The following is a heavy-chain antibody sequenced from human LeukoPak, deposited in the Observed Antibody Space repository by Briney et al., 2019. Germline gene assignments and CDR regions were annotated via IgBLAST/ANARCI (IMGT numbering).Heavy chain of an antibody. CDR3: AKLNAIAVAGTGWFDP. V-gene: IGHV3-23*01. J-gene: IGHJ5*02. CDR2: ISGSGGST. D-gene: IGHD6-19*01. CDR1: GFTFSSYS. Sequence: PGGSLRLSCAASGFTFSSYSMNWVRQAPGKGLEWVSAISGSGGSTYYADSVKGRFTISRDNSKNTLYLQMNSLRAEDTAVYYCAKLNAIAVAGTGWFDPWGQGTLVTVSS.